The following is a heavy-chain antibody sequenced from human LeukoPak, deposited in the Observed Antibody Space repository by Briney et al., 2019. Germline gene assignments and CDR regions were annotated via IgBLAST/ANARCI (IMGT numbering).Heavy chain of an antibody. V-gene: IGHV4-38-2*02. J-gene: IGHJ4*02. Sequence: PSETLSLTCTVSGYSISSGYYWGWIRQPPVKGLEWIGSIYHSGSTYYNPSLKSRVTISVDTSKNQFSLKLSSVTAADTAVYYCARDSRPNRGEFDYWGQGTLVTVSS. D-gene: IGHD3-16*01. CDR3: ARDSRPNRGEFDY. CDR2: IYHSGST. CDR1: GYSISSGYY.